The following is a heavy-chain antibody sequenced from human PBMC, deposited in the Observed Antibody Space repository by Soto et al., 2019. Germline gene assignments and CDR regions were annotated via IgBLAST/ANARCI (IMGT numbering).Heavy chain of an antibody. CDR3: VRVLFYGSGCSSIYYYDY. J-gene: IGHJ4*01. V-gene: IGHV4-31*03. Sequence: PSDTPSLTCSVSVGSISSGPYYWSWIRQHPGKGLEWIGYTYYSGSTYYNPSLKSRVTISLNTSKNQFSLKLSSVTAADTAVYYCVRVLFYGSGCSSIYYYDYCG. D-gene: IGHD3-10*01. CDR1: VGSISSGPYY. CDR2: TYYSGST.